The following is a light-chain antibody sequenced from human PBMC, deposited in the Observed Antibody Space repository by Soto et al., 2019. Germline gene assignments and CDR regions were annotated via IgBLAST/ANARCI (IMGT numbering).Light chain of an antibody. CDR2: EVS. Sequence: QSALTQPVSVSGSPGQSITISCTGTSSDVGGYNYVSWYQQHPGKAPKLIIHEVSNRPSGVSNRFSGSKSGNTASLTISGLQAEDEADYYCCSYTSSSTLVVFGGGTKLTVL. V-gene: IGLV2-14*01. CDR1: SSDVGGYNY. CDR3: CSYTSSSTLVV. J-gene: IGLJ2*01.